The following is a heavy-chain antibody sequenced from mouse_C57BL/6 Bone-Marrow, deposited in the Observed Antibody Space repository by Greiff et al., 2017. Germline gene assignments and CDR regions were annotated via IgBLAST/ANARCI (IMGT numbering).Heavy chain of an antibody. V-gene: IGHV6-3*01. CDR3: TAGGWLLAY. CDR2: IRLKSDNYAT. J-gene: IGHJ3*01. CDR1: GFTFSNYW. D-gene: IGHD2-3*01. Sequence: EVMLVESGGGLVKPGGSMKLSCVASGFTFSNYWMNWVRQSPEKGLEWVAQIRLKSDNYATHYAESVKGRFTISRDDSKSSVYLHMNNLRAEDTGIYYCTAGGWLLAYWGQGTLVTVSA.